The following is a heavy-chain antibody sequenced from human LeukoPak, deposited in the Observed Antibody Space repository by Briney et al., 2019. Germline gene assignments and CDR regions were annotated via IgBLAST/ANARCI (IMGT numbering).Heavy chain of an antibody. CDR2: IYPGDSDT. CDR3: ARCPLKPVTYDSSGYPFDY. V-gene: IGHV5-51*01. J-gene: IGHJ4*02. CDR1: GYSFTSYW. Sequence: GESLKISCKGSGYSFTSYWIGWVRQMPGKGLEWMGIIYPGDSDTRYSPSFQGQVTISADKSISTAYLQWSSLKASDTAMYYCARCPLKPVTYDSSGYPFDYWGQGTLVTVSS. D-gene: IGHD3-22*01.